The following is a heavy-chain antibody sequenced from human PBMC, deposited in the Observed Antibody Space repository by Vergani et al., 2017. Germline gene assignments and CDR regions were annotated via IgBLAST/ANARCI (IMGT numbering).Heavy chain of an antibody. CDR1: GGSISSYY. D-gene: IGHD3-22*01. CDR2: IYYSGST. Sequence: QVQLQESGPGLVKPSETLSLTCTVSGGSISSYYWSWIRQPPGKGLEWIGYIYYSGSTNYNPSLKRRVTISVDPSKNQFSLKLSSVTAADTAVYDWARHQNYYDSSGAPDWWGQGTLVTVSA. CDR3: ARHQNYYDSSGAPDW. V-gene: IGHV4-59*01. J-gene: IGHJ4*02.